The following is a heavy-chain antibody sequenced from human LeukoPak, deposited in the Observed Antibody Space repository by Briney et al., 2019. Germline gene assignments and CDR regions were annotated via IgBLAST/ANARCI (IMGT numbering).Heavy chain of an antibody. CDR3: AKISSSGWSDFDY. V-gene: IGHV4-59*12. CDR2: IYHSGST. D-gene: IGHD6-19*01. J-gene: IGHJ4*02. Sequence: PSETLSLTCTVSGGSISSYYWSWIRQPPGKGLEWIGEIYHSGSTNYNPSLKSRVTISVDKSKNQFSLKLRSVTAADTAVYYCAKISSSGWSDFDYWGQGTLVTVFS. CDR1: GGSISSYY.